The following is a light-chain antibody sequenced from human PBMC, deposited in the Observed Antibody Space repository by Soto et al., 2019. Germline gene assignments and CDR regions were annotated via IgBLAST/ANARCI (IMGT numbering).Light chain of an antibody. Sequence: EILMTQSPATQSLSPGERSTLSCRASQSISYNLSWYQQKPGQAPRLLIFAASTRATGIPARFSGSGSGTEFALTINSRQSEDFAVYYCQQYNNWTPVTFGQGTRLEIK. CDR3: QQYNNWTPVT. CDR2: AAS. J-gene: IGKJ5*01. CDR1: QSISYN. V-gene: IGKV3-15*01.